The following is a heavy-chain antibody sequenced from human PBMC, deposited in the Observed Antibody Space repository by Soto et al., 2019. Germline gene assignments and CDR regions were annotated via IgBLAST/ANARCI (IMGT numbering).Heavy chain of an antibody. CDR2: ISYDGSNK. J-gene: IGHJ4*02. Sequence: QVQLVESGGGVVQPGRSLRLSCAASGFTFRSYAMHWVRQAPGKGLEWVAVISYDGSNKYYADSVKGRFTISRDNSKNTLYLQMNSLRAEDTAVYYCARVPFGSYSGSYWGQGTLVTVSS. D-gene: IGHD1-26*01. CDR3: ARVPFGSYSGSY. V-gene: IGHV3-30-3*01. CDR1: GFTFRSYA.